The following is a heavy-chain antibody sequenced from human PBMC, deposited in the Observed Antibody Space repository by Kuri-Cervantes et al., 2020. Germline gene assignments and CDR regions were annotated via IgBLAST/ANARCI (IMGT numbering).Heavy chain of an antibody. V-gene: IGHV4-39*07. CDR3: ARGVRYFDWLSRKTPFDY. CDR1: GGSISSSSYY. Sequence: GSLRLSCTVSGGSISSSSYYWGWIRQPPGKGLEWIGSIYYSGSTYYNPSLKSRVTISVDTSKNQFSLKLSSVTAADTAVYYCARGVRYFDWLSRKTPFDYWGQGTLVTVSS. J-gene: IGHJ4*02. CDR2: IYYSGST. D-gene: IGHD3-9*01.